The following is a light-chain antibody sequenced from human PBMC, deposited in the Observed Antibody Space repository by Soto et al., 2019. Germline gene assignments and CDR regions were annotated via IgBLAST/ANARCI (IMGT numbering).Light chain of an antibody. J-gene: IGLJ2*01. CDR2: SNN. CDR3: AAWDDSLNAVV. V-gene: IGLV1-44*01. CDR1: SSNIGRNT. Sequence: QSVLTQPPSASGTPGQRVTISCSGSSSNIGRNTVNWYQQLPGTAPKVLIYSNNQRPSGVPDRLSGSKSGTSASLAISGLQSEDEADYYCAAWDDSLNAVVFGGWTKLTVL.